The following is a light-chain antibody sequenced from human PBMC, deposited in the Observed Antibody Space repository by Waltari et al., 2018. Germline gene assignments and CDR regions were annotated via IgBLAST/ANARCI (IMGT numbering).Light chain of an antibody. J-gene: IGLJ2*01. V-gene: IGLV2-14*03. CDR1: SSDIGRYVY. Sequence: QSALTQPASVSGSPGQSITIPCTGTSSDIGRYVYASWYHQPPGRAPTLLIFDVSNRPSWVSYRFSASKSGDTASLTLSGLQAEDEADYYCSSFTGSGVLFGGGTKVTVL. CDR2: DVS. CDR3: SSFTGSGVL.